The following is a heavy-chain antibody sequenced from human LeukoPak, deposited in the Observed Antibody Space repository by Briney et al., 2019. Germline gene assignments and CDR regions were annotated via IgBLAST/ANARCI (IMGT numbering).Heavy chain of an antibody. CDR2: IIPIFGTA. Sequence: SVKVSCKASGGTFSSYAISWVRQAPGQGLEWMGGIIPIFGTANYAQKFQGRVTITADKSTSTAYMELSSLRSEDTAVYYCARVLSSGWYGGNWFDPWGQGTLVTVSS. V-gene: IGHV1-69*06. CDR1: GGTFSSYA. J-gene: IGHJ5*02. CDR3: ARVLSSGWYGGNWFDP. D-gene: IGHD6-19*01.